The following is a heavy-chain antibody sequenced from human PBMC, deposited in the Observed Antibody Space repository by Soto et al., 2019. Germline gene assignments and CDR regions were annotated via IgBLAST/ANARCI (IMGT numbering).Heavy chain of an antibody. Sequence: QLQLQESGSGLVKPSQTLSLTCAVSGGSISSGGYSWSWIRQPPGKGLEWIGYIYHSGSTYYNPSLKSPVTISVDRSKNQFSLKLSSVTAADTAVYYCASSHAGAHITAAVHWGQGTLVTVSS. V-gene: IGHV4-30-2*01. CDR3: ASSHAGAHITAAVH. J-gene: IGHJ4*02. CDR2: IYHSGST. D-gene: IGHD6-13*01. CDR1: GGSISSGGYS.